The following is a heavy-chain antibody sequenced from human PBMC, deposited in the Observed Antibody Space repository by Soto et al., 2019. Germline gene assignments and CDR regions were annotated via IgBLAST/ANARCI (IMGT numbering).Heavy chain of an antibody. CDR1: GGSISSYY. J-gene: IGHJ6*02. CDR2: IYYSGST. CDR3: ARDSPAYYDFWSSMDV. V-gene: IGHV4-59*01. Sequence: SETLSLNCTVSGGSISSYYWSWIRQPPGKGLEWIGYIYYSGSTNYNPSLKSRVTISVDTSKNQFSLKLSSVTAADTAVYYCARDSPAYYDFWSSMDVWGQGTTVTVSS. D-gene: IGHD3-3*01.